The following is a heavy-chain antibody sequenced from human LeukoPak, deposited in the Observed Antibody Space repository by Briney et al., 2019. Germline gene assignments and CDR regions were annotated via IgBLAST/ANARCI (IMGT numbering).Heavy chain of an antibody. CDR2: IWYDGSNK. CDR3: ARQRTRGVVLPAALKY. CDR1: GSASSRDG. J-gene: IGHJ4*02. D-gene: IGHD2-2*01. V-gene: IGHV3-33*07. Sequence: TLCPSCAASGSASSRDGVYWVRQAAGKGLEWVAVIWYDGSNKYYADSVKGRFTISRDNSKNTLYLQMNSLRAEDTAVYYCARQRTRGVVLPAALKYWGQGTLVIVSS.